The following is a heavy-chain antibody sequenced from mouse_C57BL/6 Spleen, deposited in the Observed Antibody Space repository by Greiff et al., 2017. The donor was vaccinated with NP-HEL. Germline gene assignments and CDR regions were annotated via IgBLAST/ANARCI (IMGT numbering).Heavy chain of an antibody. CDR2: IDPSDSYT. J-gene: IGHJ1*03. V-gene: IGHV1-69*01. D-gene: IGHD1-1*01. CDR1: GYTFTSYW. Sequence: QVQLQQPGAELVMPGASVKLSCKASGYTFTSYWMHWVKQRPGPGLEWIGEIDPSDSYTNYNQKFKGKSTLTVDKSYSTAYMQLSSLTSEDSAVYYCARITTVVSYWYFDVWGTGTTVTVSS. CDR3: ARITTVVSYWYFDV.